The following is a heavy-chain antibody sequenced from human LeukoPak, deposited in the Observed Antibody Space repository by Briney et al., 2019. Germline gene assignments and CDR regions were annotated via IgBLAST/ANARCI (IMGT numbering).Heavy chain of an antibody. CDR2: IRSNSYGGTT. CDR1: GFAFGDYA. J-gene: IGHJ4*02. V-gene: IGHV3-49*04. CDR3: TRGSGYGDYVGY. Sequence: GGSLRLSCTTSGFAFGDYAMNWVRQAPGKGLEGVGFIRSNSYGGTTEYAASVKGRFTISRDDSKSIAYLQMNSLKTEDTAVYYCTRGSGYGDYVGYWGQGTLVTVSP. D-gene: IGHD4-17*01.